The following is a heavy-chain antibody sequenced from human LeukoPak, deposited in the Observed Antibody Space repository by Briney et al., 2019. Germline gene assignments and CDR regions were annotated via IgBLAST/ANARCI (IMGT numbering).Heavy chain of an antibody. V-gene: IGHV1-2*02. Sequence: ASAKVSCKASGYTFTGYYMHWVRQAPGQGLEWMGWINPNSGGTNYAQKFQGRVTMTRDTSISTAYMELSRLRSDDTAVYYCARSHVLRYLDWLSSEENWFDPWGQGTLVTVSS. D-gene: IGHD3-9*01. CDR3: ARSHVLRYLDWLSSEENWFDP. J-gene: IGHJ5*02. CDR1: GYTFTGYY. CDR2: INPNSGGT.